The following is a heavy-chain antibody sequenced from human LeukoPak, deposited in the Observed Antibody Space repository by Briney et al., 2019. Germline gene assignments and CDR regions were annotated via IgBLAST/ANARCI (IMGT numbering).Heavy chain of an antibody. D-gene: IGHD1-7*01. CDR1: GGTFSSYA. CDR2: IIPIFGTA. CDR3: ARAKTRLELPTSFDY. Sequence: SVKVSCKASGGTFSSYAISWVRQAPGQALEWMGGIIPIFGTANYAQKFQGRVTITADESTSTAYMELSSLRSEDTAVYYCARAKTRLELPTSFDYWGQGTLVTVSS. V-gene: IGHV1-69*13. J-gene: IGHJ4*02.